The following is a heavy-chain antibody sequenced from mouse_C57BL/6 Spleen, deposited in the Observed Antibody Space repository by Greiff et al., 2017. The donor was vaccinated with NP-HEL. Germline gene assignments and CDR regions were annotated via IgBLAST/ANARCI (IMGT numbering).Heavy chain of an antibody. D-gene: IGHD1-1*01. V-gene: IGHV1-62-2*01. Sequence: QVQLKESGAELVKPGASVKLSCKASGYTFTEYTIHWVKQRSGQGLEWIGWFYPGSGSIKYNEKFKDKATLTADKSSSTVYMELSRLTSEDSAVYFCARHEYGGYYGSSLAFDVWGTGTTVTVSS. CDR1: GYTFTEYT. CDR3: ARHEYGGYYGSSLAFDV. J-gene: IGHJ1*03. CDR2: FYPGSGSI.